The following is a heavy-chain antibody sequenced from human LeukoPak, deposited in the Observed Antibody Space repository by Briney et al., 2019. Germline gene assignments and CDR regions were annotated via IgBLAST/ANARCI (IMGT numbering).Heavy chain of an antibody. D-gene: IGHD6-13*01. CDR2: INAGNGNT. CDR3: ARSGSSSWYFDY. V-gene: IGHV1-3*01. Sequence: ASVNVSCKASGYTFTSYAMHWVRQAPGQRLEWMGWINAGNGNTKYSQKFQGRVTITRDTSASTAYMELSSLRSEDTAVYYCARSGSSSWYFDYWGQGTLVTVSS. J-gene: IGHJ4*02. CDR1: GYTFTSYA.